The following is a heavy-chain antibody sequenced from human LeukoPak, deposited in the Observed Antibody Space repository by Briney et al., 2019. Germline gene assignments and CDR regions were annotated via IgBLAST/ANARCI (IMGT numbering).Heavy chain of an antibody. Sequence: SETLSLTCTVSGGSISSYYWSWIRQPAGKGLEWIGRIYTSGSTNYNPSLKSRVTMSVDTSKNQFSLKLSSVTAADTAVYYCATHRPHSSGYYKPLHYWGQGTLVTVSS. CDR3: ATHRPHSSGYYKPLHY. CDR2: IYTSGST. J-gene: IGHJ4*02. D-gene: IGHD3-22*01. CDR1: GGSISSYY. V-gene: IGHV4-4*07.